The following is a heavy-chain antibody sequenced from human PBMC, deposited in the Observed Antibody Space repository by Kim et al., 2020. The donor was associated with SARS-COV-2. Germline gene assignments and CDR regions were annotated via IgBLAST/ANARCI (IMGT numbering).Heavy chain of an antibody. CDR1: GFTFSSYG. D-gene: IGHD4-17*01. J-gene: IGHJ4*02. CDR3: AKDSSDDYGDHQLGY. Sequence: GGSLRLSCAASGFTFSSYGMHWVRQAPGKGLEWVAVIWYDGSNKYYADSVKGRFTISRDNSKNTLYLQMNSLGAEDTAVYYCAKDSSDDYGDHQLGYWGQGTLVTVSS. V-gene: IGHV3-33*06. CDR2: IWYDGSNK.